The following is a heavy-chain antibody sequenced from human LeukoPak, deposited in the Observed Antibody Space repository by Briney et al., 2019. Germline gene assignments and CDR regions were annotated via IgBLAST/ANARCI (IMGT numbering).Heavy chain of an antibody. D-gene: IGHD6-13*01. CDR3: ARAVSSWYIL. Sequence: GGSLRLSCAASGFTFSSYSMNWVRQAPGKGLEWVSSISSSSSYIYYADSVKGRFTISRDNSKNTLFLQMNSLRADDTAVYYCARAVSSWYILWGQGTLVTVSS. V-gene: IGHV3-21*04. J-gene: IGHJ4*02. CDR1: GFTFSSYS. CDR2: ISSSSSYI.